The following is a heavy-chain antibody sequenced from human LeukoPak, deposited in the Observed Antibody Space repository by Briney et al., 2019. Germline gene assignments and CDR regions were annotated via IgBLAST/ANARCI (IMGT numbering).Heavy chain of an antibody. Sequence: ASVTVSCKASGYTFTSYAMNWVRQAPGQGLEWMGWINTNTGNPTYAQGFTGRFVFSLDTSVSTAYLQISSLKAEDTAVYYCVLAATLGTFDYWGQGTLVTVSS. CDR3: VLAATLGTFDY. D-gene: IGHD2-15*01. CDR2: INTNTGNP. CDR1: GYTFTSYA. V-gene: IGHV7-4-1*02. J-gene: IGHJ4*02.